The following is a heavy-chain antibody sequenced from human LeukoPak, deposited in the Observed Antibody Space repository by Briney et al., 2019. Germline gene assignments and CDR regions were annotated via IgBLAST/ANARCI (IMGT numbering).Heavy chain of an antibody. CDR3: ARRSSGDAFDI. V-gene: IGHV5-51*01. D-gene: IGHD6-25*01. J-gene: IGHJ3*02. Sequence: WMGIIYPGDSDTRYSPSFQGQVTISADKSISTAYLQWSSLKASDTAMYYCARRSSGDAFDIWGQGTMVTVSS. CDR2: IYPGDSDT.